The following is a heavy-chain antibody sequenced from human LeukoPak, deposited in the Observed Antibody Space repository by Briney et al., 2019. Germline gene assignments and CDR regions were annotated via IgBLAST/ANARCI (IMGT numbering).Heavy chain of an antibody. CDR1: GFTFSRYA. CDR2: ITSNGGST. Sequence: GGSLRLSCAASGFTFSRYAMHWVRQAPGKGLEYVSAITSNGGSTYYANSVKGRFIISRDNSKNTLYLQMNSLRAEDTAVYYCARDSSGPLYWGQGTLVTVSS. D-gene: IGHD6-19*01. J-gene: IGHJ4*02. CDR3: ARDSSGPLY. V-gene: IGHV3-64*01.